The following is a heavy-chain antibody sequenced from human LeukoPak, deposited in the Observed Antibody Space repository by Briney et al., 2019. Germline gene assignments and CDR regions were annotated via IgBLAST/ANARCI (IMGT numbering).Heavy chain of an antibody. CDR3: ARLCGKIVGATTGRGCGDY. CDR1: GYSFTSYW. V-gene: IGHV5-51*01. D-gene: IGHD1-26*01. CDR2: IYPGDSDT. Sequence: KDGESLKISCKGSGYSFTSYWIGWVRQMPGKGLEWMGIIYPGDSDTRYSPSFQGQVTISADKSISTAYLQWSSLKASDTAMYYCARLCGKIVGATTGRGCGDYWGQGTLVTVSS. J-gene: IGHJ4*02.